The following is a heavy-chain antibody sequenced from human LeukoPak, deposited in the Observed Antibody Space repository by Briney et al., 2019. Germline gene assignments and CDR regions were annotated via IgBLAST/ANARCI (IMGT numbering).Heavy chain of an antibody. J-gene: IGHJ4*02. CDR1: EFTFSTYV. CDR3: ARRYSTSSVEDFDY. V-gene: IGHV3-30*04. CDR2: ISYDGSNK. Sequence: PGGSLRLSCAASEFTFSTYVMHWVRQAPGKGLEWVAVISYDGSNKYYADSVKGRFTISRDNSKNTLYLQMNSLRAEDTAVYYCARRYSTSSVEDFDYWGQGTLVTVSS. D-gene: IGHD6-6*01.